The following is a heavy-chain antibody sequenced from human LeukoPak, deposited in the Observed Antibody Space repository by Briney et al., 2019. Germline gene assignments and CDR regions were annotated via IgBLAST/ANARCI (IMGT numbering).Heavy chain of an antibody. J-gene: IGHJ6*02. CDR2: ISGSGGST. CDR3: AKADRSWGYYGMDV. V-gene: IGHV3-23*01. Sequence: GGSLRLSCAASGFTFSSYAMSWVRQAPGKGLEWVSAISGSGGSTYYADSVKGRFTISRDNSKNTLYLQMNSLRAEDTAVYYCAKADRSWGYYGMDVWGQGTTVTVSS. CDR1: GFTFSSYA. D-gene: IGHD6-6*01.